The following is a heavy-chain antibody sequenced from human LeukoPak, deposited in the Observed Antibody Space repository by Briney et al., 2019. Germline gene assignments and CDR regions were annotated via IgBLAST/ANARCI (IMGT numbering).Heavy chain of an antibody. CDR2: ISGSGGST. V-gene: IGHV3-21*06. D-gene: IGHD2-15*01. CDR3: ARGWSADYFDY. CDR1: GFTFSSYG. J-gene: IGHJ4*02. Sequence: PGGSLRLSCAASGFTFSSYGMNWVHQAPGKGLEWVSSISGSGGSTYYADSVKGRFTISRDNAKNSLYLQMNSLRAEDTAVYYCARGWSADYFDYWGQGILVTVSS.